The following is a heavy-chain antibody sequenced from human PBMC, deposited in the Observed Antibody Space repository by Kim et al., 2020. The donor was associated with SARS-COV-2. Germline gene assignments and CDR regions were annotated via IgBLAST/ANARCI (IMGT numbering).Heavy chain of an antibody. CDR1: GGSVSIVDYS. CDR3: ARGVFGVVIIPYYFYYMDV. Sequence: SETLSLTCTVSGGSVSIVDYSWSWLRQPPGKGLEWIGYIYNSGSTKYNPSLKSRVTISVDTSRNQFSLRLTSVTAADTAVYYCARGVFGVVIIPYYFYYMDVWAKGTTVTVSS. J-gene: IGHJ6*03. D-gene: IGHD3-3*01. CDR2: IYNSGST. V-gene: IGHV4-61*08.